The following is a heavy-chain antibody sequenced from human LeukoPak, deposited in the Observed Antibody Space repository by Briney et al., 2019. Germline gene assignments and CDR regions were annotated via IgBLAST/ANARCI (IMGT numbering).Heavy chain of an antibody. D-gene: IGHD5-18*01. CDR1: GFTFSSYG. J-gene: IGHJ4*02. V-gene: IGHV3-33*01. CDR2: IWYDGSNK. Sequence: GRSLRLSCAASGFTFSSYGMHWVRQAPGKGLEWVAVIWYDGSNKYYADSVKGRFTISGDNSKNTLYLQMNSLRAEDTAVYYCARDRRYGYGNVPDYWGQGTLVTVSS. CDR3: ARDRRYGYGNVPDY.